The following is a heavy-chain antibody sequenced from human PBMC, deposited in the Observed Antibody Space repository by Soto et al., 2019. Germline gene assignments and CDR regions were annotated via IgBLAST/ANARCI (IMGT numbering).Heavy chain of an antibody. V-gene: IGHV3-21*01. CDR1: GFTFSSYS. CDR3: ARDTATTVTTRRGNYYYYGMDV. J-gene: IGHJ6*02. CDR2: ISSSSSYI. D-gene: IGHD4-17*01. Sequence: GGSLRLSCAASGFTFSSYSMNWVRQAPGKGLEWVSSISSSSSYIYYADSVKGRFTISRDNAKNSLYLQMNSLRAEDTAVYYCARDTATTVTTRRGNYYYYGMDVWGQGTTATVSS.